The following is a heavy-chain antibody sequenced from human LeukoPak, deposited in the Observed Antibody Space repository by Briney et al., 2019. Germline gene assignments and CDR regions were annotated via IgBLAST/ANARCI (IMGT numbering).Heavy chain of an antibody. J-gene: IGHJ4*02. CDR3: ARLNPSSALSYYLDS. Sequence: SQTLSLTCTVSGGSISSGTFFWTWIRQHPGKGPEWIAYVHHSGVTYPNPSLQSRITIPVETSKNQFSLKLSSVTAADTAVYYRARLNPSSALSYYLDSWGRGTLVTVSS. V-gene: IGHV4-31*03. CDR2: VHHSGVT. CDR1: GGSISSGTFF.